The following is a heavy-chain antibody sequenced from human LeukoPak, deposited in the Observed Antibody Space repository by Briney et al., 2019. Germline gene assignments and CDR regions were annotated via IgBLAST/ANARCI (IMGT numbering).Heavy chain of an antibody. Sequence: SETLSLTCTVSGGSISSGSYYWSWIRQPAGKGLEWIGHIYTSGSTNYNPSLKSRVTISVDTSKNQFSLKLSSVTAADTAVYYCARGGYTYGLNAFDIWGQGTMVTVPS. CDR2: IYTSGST. J-gene: IGHJ3*02. D-gene: IGHD5-18*01. CDR1: GGSISSGSYY. V-gene: IGHV4-61*09. CDR3: ARGGYTYGLNAFDI.